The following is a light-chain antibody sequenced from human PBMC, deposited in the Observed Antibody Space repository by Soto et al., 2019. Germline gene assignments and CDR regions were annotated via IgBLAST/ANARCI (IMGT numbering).Light chain of an antibody. CDR1: QSVSSSY. Sequence: EIVLTQSPGTLSLSPRERATLSCRASQSVSSSYLAWYQHKPGQALRLLVYGASSRATRIPERFSGSVSGTEFALTMSRREPEDFVLYYCQQYGISLTVGGGTKVELK. CDR2: GAS. J-gene: IGKJ4*01. V-gene: IGKV3-20*01. CDR3: QQYGISLT.